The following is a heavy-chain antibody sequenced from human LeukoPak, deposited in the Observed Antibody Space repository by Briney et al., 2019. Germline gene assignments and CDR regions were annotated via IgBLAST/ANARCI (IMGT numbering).Heavy chain of an antibody. Sequence: PSETLSLTCTVSGGSISIISYYWGWVRHPPGKWLEWVGSIYYSGSTYYKPSLKSRVTISVHKSKNQFSLTLSSVTAADTAVYYCARQSGFYSNSSYYYYGMDVWGQGTTVTVSS. V-gene: IGHV4-39*01. CDR1: GGSISIISYY. CDR2: IYYSGST. J-gene: IGHJ6*02. CDR3: ARQSGFYSNSSYYYYGMDV. D-gene: IGHD4-11*01.